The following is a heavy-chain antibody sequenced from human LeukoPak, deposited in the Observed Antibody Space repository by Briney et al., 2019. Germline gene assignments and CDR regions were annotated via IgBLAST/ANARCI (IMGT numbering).Heavy chain of an antibody. CDR3: VSSPPDILTGYYAYYFDY. D-gene: IGHD3-9*01. CDR2: IYYSGST. J-gene: IGHJ4*02. Sequence: SETLSLTCTVSGGSISSGGYYWSWIRQHPGKGLEWIGYIYYSGSTYYNPSLKSRVTISVDTSKNQFSLKLSSVTAADTAVYYCVSSPPDILTGYYAYYFDYWGQGTLVTVSS. V-gene: IGHV4-31*03. CDR1: GGSISSGGYY.